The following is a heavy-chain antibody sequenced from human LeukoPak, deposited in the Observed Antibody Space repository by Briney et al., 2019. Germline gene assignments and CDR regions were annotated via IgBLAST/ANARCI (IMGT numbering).Heavy chain of an antibody. CDR3: ARRAARPSSSSILDAFDI. Sequence: ASVKVSCKASGYTFTGYYMHWVRQAPGQGLEWMGWINPNSGGTNYAQKFQGRVTMTRDTSISTAYMELSRLRSDDTAVYYCARRAARPSSSSILDAFDIWGQGTMVTVSS. CDR1: GYTFTGYY. V-gene: IGHV1-2*02. CDR2: INPNSGGT. D-gene: IGHD6-6*01. J-gene: IGHJ3*02.